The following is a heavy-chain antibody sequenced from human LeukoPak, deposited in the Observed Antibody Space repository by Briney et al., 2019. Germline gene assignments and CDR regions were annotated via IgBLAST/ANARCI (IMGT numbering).Heavy chain of an antibody. CDR2: ISSSSSYI. CDR1: GFTFSSYS. J-gene: IGHJ4*02. Sequence: GGSLRLSCAASGFTFSSYSMNWVRQAPGKGLEWVSSISSSSSYIYYADSVKGRFTISRDNAENSLYLQMNSLRAEDTAVYYCARDASRYYFDYWGQGTLVTVSS. V-gene: IGHV3-21*01. CDR3: ARDASRYYFDY.